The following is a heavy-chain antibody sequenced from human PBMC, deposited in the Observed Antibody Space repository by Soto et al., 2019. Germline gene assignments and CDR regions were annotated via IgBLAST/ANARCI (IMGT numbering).Heavy chain of an antibody. J-gene: IGHJ6*02. Sequence: SETLSLTCTVSGGSISSYYWSWIRQPAGKGLEWIGRISTAETTNYNPSPKSRVSMSLDTSKSQVSLKLSSVTAADAAVYYCAGNIAAAGRRYYGMDVWGQGTTVTVSS. CDR1: GGSISSYY. CDR2: ISTAETT. CDR3: AGNIAAAGRRYYGMDV. V-gene: IGHV4-4*07. D-gene: IGHD6-13*01.